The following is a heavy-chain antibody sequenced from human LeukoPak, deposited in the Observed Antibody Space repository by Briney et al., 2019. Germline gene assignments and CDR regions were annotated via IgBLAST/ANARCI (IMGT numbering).Heavy chain of an antibody. CDR3: ARDEAAAPSGIAVAGTNLDY. V-gene: IGHV3-74*01. Sequence: PGGALTLSRAPSRFTFSSYWMHWVRQAPREGLVGVSRINGHGSQTNYADSVKGRFTISRDNAKNTLYLEMNSLRAEDTAVYYCARDEAAAPSGIAVAGTNLDYWGQGTLVTVSS. J-gene: IGHJ4*02. CDR2: INGHGSQT. CDR1: RFTFSSYW. D-gene: IGHD6-19*01.